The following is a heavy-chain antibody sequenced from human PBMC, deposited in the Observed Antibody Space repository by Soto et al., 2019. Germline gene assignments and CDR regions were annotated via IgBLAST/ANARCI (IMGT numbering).Heavy chain of an antibody. CDR1: GGSISSYY. Sequence: SETLSLTCAVSGGSISSYYWSWIRQPPGKGLEWIGYIYYSGSTNYNPSLKSRVTISVDTSKNQFSLKLSFVTAAVTAVYYCARRYGGTFDYWGQGTLVTVSS. CDR3: ARRYGGTFDY. CDR2: IYYSGST. D-gene: IGHD2-15*01. J-gene: IGHJ4*02. V-gene: IGHV4-59*08.